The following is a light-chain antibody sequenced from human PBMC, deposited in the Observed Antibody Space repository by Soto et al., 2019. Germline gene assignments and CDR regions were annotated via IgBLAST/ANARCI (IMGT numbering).Light chain of an antibody. Sequence: QSVLTQPPSASGTPGQRVTISCSGSSSNIGSNYAYWYQQLPGTASSLLIYRNNQRPSGVPDRFSGSKSGTSASLAISGLRSEDEADYYCAAWDDSLSGYVFGTGTKLTVL. CDR2: RNN. CDR3: AAWDDSLSGYV. J-gene: IGLJ1*01. V-gene: IGLV1-47*01. CDR1: SSNIGSNY.